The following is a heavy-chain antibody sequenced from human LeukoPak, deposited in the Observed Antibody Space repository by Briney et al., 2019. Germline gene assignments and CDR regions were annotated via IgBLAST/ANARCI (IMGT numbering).Heavy chain of an antibody. Sequence: SETLSLTCSVSGGSVSGHYWSCIRQPPGKGLEWIGYINYSGSTEYKPSLKSRVTISSDMSENQLSLKLTSVTAADTAIYYCTRLAPYPGVWASDFWGQGILVTVSS. J-gene: IGHJ4*02. CDR3: TRLAPYPGVWASDF. D-gene: IGHD1-26*01. CDR1: GGSVSGHY. V-gene: IGHV4-59*08. CDR2: INYSGST.